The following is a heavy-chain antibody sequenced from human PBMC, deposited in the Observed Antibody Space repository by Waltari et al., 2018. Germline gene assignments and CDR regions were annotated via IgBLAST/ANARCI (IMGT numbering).Heavy chain of an antibody. CDR1: GYTFTGYY. V-gene: IGHV1-2*02. CDR3: TRWTFAMGFDP. CDR2: INPDTCGT. J-gene: IGHJ5*02. Sequence: QVQVVQSGAEVKKPGASVKVSCKTSGYTFTGYYIHWVRQAPGQGLAWMGWINPDTCGTNDGQKFQGRFSMTRDTSISTAYMELSSLKSDDTAIYYCTRWTFAMGFDPWGQGTLVTVSS.